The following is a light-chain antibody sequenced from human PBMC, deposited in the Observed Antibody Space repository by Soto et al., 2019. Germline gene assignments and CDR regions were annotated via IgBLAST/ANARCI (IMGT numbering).Light chain of an antibody. V-gene: IGKV1-33*01. Sequence: DIQMTQSPSSLSASVGDRVNITCQASQDISNYLNWYQQKPGKAPKLLSYDASNLETGVPSRFSGSGSGTDFTFTISSLQPEDIAAYYCQQYDNLRPTFGQGTKLDIK. CDR2: DAS. J-gene: IGKJ2*01. CDR3: QQYDNLRPT. CDR1: QDISNY.